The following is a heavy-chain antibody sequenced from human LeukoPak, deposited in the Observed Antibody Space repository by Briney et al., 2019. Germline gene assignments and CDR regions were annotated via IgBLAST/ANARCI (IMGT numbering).Heavy chain of an antibody. D-gene: IGHD4-17*01. CDR1: GFTFSSYE. J-gene: IGHJ6*03. CDR3: AREGSYGDYVYYYYMDV. CDR2: ISSSGSTI. V-gene: IGHV3-48*03. Sequence: PGGSLRLSCAASGFTFSSYEMNWVRQAPGKGLEWVSYISSSGSTIYYADSVKGRFTISRDNAKNSLYLQMNSLRAEDTAVYYCAREGSYGDYVYYYYMDVWGKGTTVTISS.